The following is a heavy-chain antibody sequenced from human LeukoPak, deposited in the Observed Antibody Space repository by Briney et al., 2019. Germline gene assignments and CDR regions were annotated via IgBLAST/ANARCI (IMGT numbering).Heavy chain of an antibody. V-gene: IGHV4-59*01. D-gene: IGHD1-26*01. CDR2: IYYSGST. CDR3: ARLRVGGSNYFDY. Sequence: SETLSLTCTVSGGSISNYYWSWIRQPPGKGLEWIGYIYYSGSTNYNPSLKSRVTISVDTSKNQFTLKLSSVTAADTAVYYCARLRVGGSNYFDYWGQGTLVTVSS. J-gene: IGHJ4*02. CDR1: GGSISNYY.